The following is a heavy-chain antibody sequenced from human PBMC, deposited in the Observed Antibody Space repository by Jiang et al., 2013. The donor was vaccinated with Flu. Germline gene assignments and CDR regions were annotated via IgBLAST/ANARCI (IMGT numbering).Heavy chain of an antibody. Sequence: KPTQTLTLTCTFSGFSLSTSGVGVGWVRQPPGKALEWLALIYWSDERRYRPSLKSRLTVSKDIFKNQVVLTMTNMDPADTGTYYCVHRELEDWNPDGTYYKNDGFDVWGQGTTVTVSS. CDR2: IYWSDER. D-gene: IGHD3-10*01. CDR3: VHRELEDWNPDGTYYKNDGFDV. V-gene: IGHV2-5*04. J-gene: IGHJ3*01. CDR1: GFSLSTSGVG.